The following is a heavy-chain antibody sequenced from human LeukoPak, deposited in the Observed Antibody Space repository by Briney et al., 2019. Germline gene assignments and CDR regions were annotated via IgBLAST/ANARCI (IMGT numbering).Heavy chain of an antibody. J-gene: IGHJ5*02. CDR2: ISGSGGST. CDR1: GFTFSSYA. Sequence: PGGSLRLSCAASGFTFSSYAMSWVRQAPGKGLEWVSAISGSGGSTYYADSVKGRFTISRDNSKNTLYLQMNSLRAEDTAAYYCALKPIVVVPAAKYNWFDPWGQGTLVTVSS. V-gene: IGHV3-23*01. D-gene: IGHD2-2*01. CDR3: ALKPIVVVPAAKYNWFDP.